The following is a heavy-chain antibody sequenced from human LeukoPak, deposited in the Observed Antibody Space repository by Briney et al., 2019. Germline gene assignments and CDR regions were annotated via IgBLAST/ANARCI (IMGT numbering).Heavy chain of an antibody. CDR1: RGSPSSYS. V-gene: IGHV4-4*07. D-gene: IGHD3-16*01. CDR3: AREETTWSVWFDY. Sequence: SGTLCLTRTVSRGSPSSYSWSSRSQPAQEGVEWIGRIYTSGSTNYNPSLKSRVTIAVDKSKNQFSLKLSSVTAADTAVYYCAREETTWSVWFDYWGQGTLVTVSS. CDR2: IYTSGST. J-gene: IGHJ4*02.